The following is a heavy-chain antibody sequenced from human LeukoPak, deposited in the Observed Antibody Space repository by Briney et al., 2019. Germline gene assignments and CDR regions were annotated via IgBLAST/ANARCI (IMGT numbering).Heavy chain of an antibody. CDR3: SRDSYGYQPEFGFAV. J-gene: IGHJ6*02. V-gene: IGHV3-49*03. D-gene: IGHD5-24*01. Sequence: GGSLRLSCTAAGFTFGDYAISWFRQAPGKGLQWVGFIAGKTHTGTTEYAASVKGRFSISRDDSKSVAYLEMNSLNTEVTAVYYCSRDSYGYQPEFGFAVWGPGTTVTVSS. CDR2: IAGKTHTGTT. CDR1: GFTFGDYA.